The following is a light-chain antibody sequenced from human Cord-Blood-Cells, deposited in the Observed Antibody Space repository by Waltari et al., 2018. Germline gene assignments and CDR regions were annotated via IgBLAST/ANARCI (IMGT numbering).Light chain of an antibody. CDR3: SSYTSSSTYV. J-gene: IGLJ1*01. V-gene: IGLV2-14*01. Sequence: QSALTQPASVSGSPGQSITISCTGTSSDVGGYNYVSWYQQHQGKAPKLMIYDVSNRPSGVSNHFSGSKSGNTASLTISGLQAEDEADYYCSSYTSSSTYVFGTGTKVTVL. CDR1: SSDVGGYNY. CDR2: DVS.